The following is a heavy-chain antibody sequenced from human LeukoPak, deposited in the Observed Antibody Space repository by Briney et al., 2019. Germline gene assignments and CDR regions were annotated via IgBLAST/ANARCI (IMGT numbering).Heavy chain of an antibody. D-gene: IGHD6-6*01. CDR3: AKGSSSSRPYYFDY. J-gene: IGHJ4*02. CDR1: GFTFYNYA. Sequence: GGSLRLSCAASGFTFYNYAMSWVRQAPGKGLEWVSAITGSGTDTFHADSVKGRFTISRDNSESTLYPQMNSLRAEDTATYYCAKGSSSSRPYYFDYWGQGTLVTVSS. V-gene: IGHV3-23*01. CDR2: ITGSGTDT.